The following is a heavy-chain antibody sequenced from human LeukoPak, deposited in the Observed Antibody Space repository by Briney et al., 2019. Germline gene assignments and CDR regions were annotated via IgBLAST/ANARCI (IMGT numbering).Heavy chain of an antibody. V-gene: IGHV4-31*03. CDR1: GGSISSGGYY. J-gene: IGHJ4*02. CDR3: ARSDQYGAIFVPVYFDY. D-gene: IGHD3-3*01. Sequence: SETLSLTCTVSGGSISSGGYYWSWIRQHPGKGLEWIGYIYYSGSTYYNPSLKSRVTISVDTSKNQFSLKLSSVTAADTAVYYCARSDQYGAIFVPVYFDYWGQGTLVTVSS. CDR2: IYYSGST.